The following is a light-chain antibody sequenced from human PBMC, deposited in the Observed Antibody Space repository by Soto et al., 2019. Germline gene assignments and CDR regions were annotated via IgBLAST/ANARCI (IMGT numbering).Light chain of an antibody. CDR1: SSDVGGYNY. Sequence: QSALTQPASVSGSPGQSITISCTGTSSDVGGYNYVSWYQQHPGKAPKLMIYDVSNRPSGVSNRFSGSKSGNTASLTISGLQAEDEADYYCSSYTSSSTPGVFGTGTKDTVL. CDR2: DVS. CDR3: SSYTSSSTPGV. J-gene: IGLJ1*01. V-gene: IGLV2-14*01.